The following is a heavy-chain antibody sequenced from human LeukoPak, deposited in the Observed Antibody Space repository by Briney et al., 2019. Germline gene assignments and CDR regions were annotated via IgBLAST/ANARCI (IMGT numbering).Heavy chain of an antibody. J-gene: IGHJ3*02. D-gene: IGHD1-26*01. CDR3: AKVGYTGSYMHAFDI. CDR2: ISDDGSNK. CDR1: TFTFSNYG. V-gene: IGHV3-30*18. Sequence: GGSLRLPCAASTFTFSNYGMHWVRQAPGKELEWVAVISDDGSNKEYADSVRGRFTISRDNSKNTLYLQMNSLRADDTAVYNCAKVGYTGSYMHAFDIWGQGTMVTVSS.